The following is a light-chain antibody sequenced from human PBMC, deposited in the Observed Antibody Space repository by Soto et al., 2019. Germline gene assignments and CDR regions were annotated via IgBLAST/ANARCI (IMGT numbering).Light chain of an antibody. CDR3: SSYAGSNMV. Sequence: QSALTQPPSASGSPGQSVTISCPGTSSDVGGYNYVSWYQKHQGKAPKLMIYEVSKRPSGVPDRFSGCKSGNTASLTVSGLQAEDEADDYRSSYAGSNMVFGGGTKLTV. J-gene: IGLJ2*01. CDR1: SSDVGGYNY. CDR2: EVS. V-gene: IGLV2-8*01.